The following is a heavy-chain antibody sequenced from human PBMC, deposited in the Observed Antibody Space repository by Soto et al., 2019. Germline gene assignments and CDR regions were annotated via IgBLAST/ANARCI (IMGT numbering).Heavy chain of an antibody. Sequence: PSETLSLTCTVSGGSISSYYWSWIRQPPGKGLEWIGYINHSGSTNYNPSLKSRVTISVDTSKNQFSLKLSSVTAADTAVYYCARVRLRFCSSTSCYAGGRAGYYYGMDVWGQGTTVTVSS. CDR2: INHSGST. CDR1: GGSISSYY. V-gene: IGHV4-59*12. D-gene: IGHD2-2*01. CDR3: ARVRLRFCSSTSCYAGGRAGYYYGMDV. J-gene: IGHJ6*02.